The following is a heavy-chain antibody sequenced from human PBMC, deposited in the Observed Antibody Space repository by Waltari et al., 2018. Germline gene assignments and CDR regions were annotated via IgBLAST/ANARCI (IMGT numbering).Heavy chain of an antibody. Sequence: QVQLVESGGGVVQPGGSLRFSCEACALSFSSYVMHWVRQAPGKGLEWVAFIRDDGSNKYYADSVKGRFTISRDNSKNTLYLQMNSLRAEDTAVYYWAKVEGYGDYGNLDYWGQGTLVTVSS. J-gene: IGHJ4*02. D-gene: IGHD4-17*01. CDR3: AKVEGYGDYGNLDY. CDR1: ALSFSSYV. CDR2: IRDDGSNK. V-gene: IGHV3-30*02.